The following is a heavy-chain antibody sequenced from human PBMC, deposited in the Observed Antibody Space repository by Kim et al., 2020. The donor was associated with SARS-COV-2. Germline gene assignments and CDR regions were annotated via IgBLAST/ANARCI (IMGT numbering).Heavy chain of an antibody. D-gene: IGHD3-22*01. CDR3: ARVYRRVEMDDSSIIFDY. Sequence: SETLSLTCTVSGGSISSGGYYWSWIRQHPGKGLEWIGYIYYSGSTYYNPSLKSRVTISVDTSKNQFSLKLSSVTAADTAVYYCARVYRRVEMDDSSIIFDYWGQGTLVTVSS. CDR1: GGSISSGGYY. CDR2: IYYSGST. J-gene: IGHJ4*02. V-gene: IGHV4-31*03.